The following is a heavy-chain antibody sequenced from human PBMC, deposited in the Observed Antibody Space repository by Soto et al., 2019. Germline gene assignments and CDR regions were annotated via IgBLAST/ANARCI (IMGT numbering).Heavy chain of an antibody. J-gene: IGHJ4*02. CDR2: IYYSGNT. CDR3: DRGFKRYRSTSCPLEY. Sequence: SETLSLTCTVSGDSISSGDYYWSWSRQPPGKGLEWIGCIYYSGNTYYNPSLKRRFSISVDTSKNQFSLQLRSVTVATTAVSYCDRGFKRYRSTSCPLEYWGLGTLVTVSS. D-gene: IGHD6-6*01. V-gene: IGHV4-30-4*01. CDR1: GDSISSGDYY.